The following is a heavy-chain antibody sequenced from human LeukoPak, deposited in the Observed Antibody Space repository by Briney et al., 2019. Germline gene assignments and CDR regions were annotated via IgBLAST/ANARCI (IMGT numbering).Heavy chain of an antibody. CDR1: GYTFTGYY. J-gene: IGHJ6*03. CDR2: INPNSGGT. V-gene: IGHV1-2*02. Sequence: ASVKVSCKASGYTFTGYYMHWVRQAPGQGLEWMGWINPNSGGTNYAQKFQGRVTMTRDTSISTAYMELSRLRSDDTAMYYCARDRVYSGSYYYYYYYMDVWGKGTTVTVSS. D-gene: IGHD1-26*01. CDR3: ARDRVYSGSYYYYYYYMDV.